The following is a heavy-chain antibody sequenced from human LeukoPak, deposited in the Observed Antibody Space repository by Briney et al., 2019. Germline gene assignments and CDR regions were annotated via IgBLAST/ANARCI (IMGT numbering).Heavy chain of an antibody. V-gene: IGHV3-23*01. J-gene: IGHJ4*02. Sequence: GGSLRLSCAASGFTFSSYAMSWVRQAPGKGLEWVSAISGSGGSTYYADSVKGRFTISRDNSKNTLYLQMNSLRAEDTAVYYCAKDGAPYCSGGSCYSTKPSDYWGQGTLVTVSS. CDR2: ISGSGGST. CDR3: AKDGAPYCSGGSCYSTKPSDY. CDR1: GFTFSSYA. D-gene: IGHD2-15*01.